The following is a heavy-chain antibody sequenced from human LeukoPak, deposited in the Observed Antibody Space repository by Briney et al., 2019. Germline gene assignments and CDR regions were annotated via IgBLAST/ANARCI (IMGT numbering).Heavy chain of an antibody. CDR3: AKDLVVAANA. D-gene: IGHD2-15*01. V-gene: IGHV3-23*01. J-gene: IGHJ5*02. CDR1: SGSIRSYY. Sequence: PSETLSLTCTVSSGSIRSYYWSWIRQPPGKGLEWVSAISGSGGSTYYADSVKGRFTISRDNSKNTLYLQMNSLRAEDTAVYYCAKDLVVAANAWGQGTLVTVSS. CDR2: ISGSGGST.